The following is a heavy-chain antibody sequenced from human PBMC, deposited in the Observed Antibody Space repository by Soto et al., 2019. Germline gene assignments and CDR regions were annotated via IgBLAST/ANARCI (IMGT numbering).Heavy chain of an antibody. Sequence: ASVKVSCKASGYTFTSYAMHWVRQAPGQRLEWMGWINAGNGNTKYSQKFQGRVTITRDTSASTAYMELSSLRSEDTAVYYCARSPAVDTAMGDFDYWGQGTLVTVS. J-gene: IGHJ4*02. CDR3: ARSPAVDTAMGDFDY. D-gene: IGHD5-18*01. CDR2: INAGNGNT. CDR1: GYTFTSYA. V-gene: IGHV1-3*01.